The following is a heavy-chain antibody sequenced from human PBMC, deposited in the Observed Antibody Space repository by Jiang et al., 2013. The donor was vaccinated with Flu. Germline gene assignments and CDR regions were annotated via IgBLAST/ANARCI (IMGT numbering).Heavy chain of an antibody. CDR2: HITGLRGI. CDR3: ARTSSGWGLFDC. J-gene: IGHJ4*02. V-gene: IGHV6-1*01. Sequence: WNWIRQSHREALSGWEGHITGLRGIMITQYLVKSRITINPDTSENQFSLQLNSVTPEDTAVYYCARTSSGWGLFDCWGQGTLVTVSS. D-gene: IGHD6-19*01.